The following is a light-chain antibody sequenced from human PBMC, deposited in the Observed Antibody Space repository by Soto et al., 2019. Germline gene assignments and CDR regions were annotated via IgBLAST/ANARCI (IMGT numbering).Light chain of an antibody. CDR3: NSYAGSNNWV. V-gene: IGLV2-8*01. CDR2: EVS. Sequence: QSALTRPPSASGSPGQSVTISCTGTSSDVGGYNYVSWYQQHPGKAPKLMIYEVSKRPSGVPDRFSGSKSGNTASLSVSGIQAEDEAHYYCNSYAGSNNWVFGRGTKVTVL. J-gene: IGLJ3*02. CDR1: SSDVGGYNY.